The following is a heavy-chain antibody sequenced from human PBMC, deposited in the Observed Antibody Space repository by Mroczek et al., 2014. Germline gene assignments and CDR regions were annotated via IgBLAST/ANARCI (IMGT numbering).Heavy chain of an antibody. V-gene: IGHV1-69*12. CDR1: GGTFSRYV. J-gene: IGHJ4*02. D-gene: IGHD2-2*02. CDR2: IIPIFATT. CDR3: ARWAASCSNIYCYTPIDY. Sequence: QVQLVQSGAEVKKPGSSVKVSCKASGGTFSRYVFSWVRQAPGQGLEWMGGIIPIFATTNYPQKFQGRVTITADESTNTVYMELSSLRSEDTAIYYCARWAASCSNIYCYTPIDYWGQGTLVTVSS.